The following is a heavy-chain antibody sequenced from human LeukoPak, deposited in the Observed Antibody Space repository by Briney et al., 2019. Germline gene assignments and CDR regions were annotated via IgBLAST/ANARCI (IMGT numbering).Heavy chain of an antibody. CDR3: ARDKAVTTELTQYFHH. Sequence: ASVKVSCKASGYTFTNYGVSWVRQAPGQGLEWMGWISGYNGYTNYAQKFQFRVTMTTDTSTSTPYMELRSLTSDHTAVYYCARDKAVTTELTQYFHHWGQGTLVTVSS. CDR2: ISGYNGYT. CDR1: GYTFTNYG. D-gene: IGHD4-11*01. J-gene: IGHJ1*01. V-gene: IGHV1-18*01.